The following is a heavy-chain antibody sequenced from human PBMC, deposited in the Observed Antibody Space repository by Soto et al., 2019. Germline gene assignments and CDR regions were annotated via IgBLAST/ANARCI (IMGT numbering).Heavy chain of an antibody. V-gene: IGHV3-74*01. Sequence: EVQLVESGGGLVQPGGSLRLSCAASGFTFSSYWMHWVRQAPGRGLVWVSRINSDGSSAGYADAVKGRFTISRDNANNAVYLQMNSLRGEDTAVYYCARVPGGDFGAVYGSWSLWGYWGQGTLVTVSS. CDR2: INSDGSSA. CDR1: GFTFSSYW. CDR3: ARVPGGDFGAVYGSWSLWGY. D-gene: IGHD3-10*01. J-gene: IGHJ4*02.